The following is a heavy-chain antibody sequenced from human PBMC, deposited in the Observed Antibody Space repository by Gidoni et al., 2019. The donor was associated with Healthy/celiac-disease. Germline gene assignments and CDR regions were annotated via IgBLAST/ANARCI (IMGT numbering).Heavy chain of an antibody. J-gene: IGHJ4*02. CDR3: TRGGVVYATGFDY. D-gene: IGHD2-8*02. V-gene: IGHV3-49*04. CDR1: GFTFGDYA. CDR2: IRSKAYGGTT. Sequence: EVQLVESGGGLVQPGRSLRLSCTASGFTFGDYAMSWVRQAPGKGLEWVGFIRSKAYGGTTEYAASVKGRFTISRDDSKSIAYLQMNSLKTEDTAVYYCTRGGVVYATGFDYWGQGTLVTVSS.